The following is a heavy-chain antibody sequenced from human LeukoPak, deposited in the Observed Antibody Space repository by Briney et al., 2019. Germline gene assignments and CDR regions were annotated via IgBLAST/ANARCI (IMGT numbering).Heavy chain of an antibody. Sequence: GGSLRLSCLASGFTFSSYVMNWVRQAPGKGLEWVSAISGSGGSTYYADSVKGRFTISRDNSKNTLYLQMNSLRAEDTAVYYCAKVEPGYDYVWGTPFDYWGQGTLVTVSS. CDR3: AKVEPGYDYVWGTPFDY. J-gene: IGHJ4*02. D-gene: IGHD3-16*01. CDR2: ISGSGGST. V-gene: IGHV3-23*01. CDR1: GFTFSSYV.